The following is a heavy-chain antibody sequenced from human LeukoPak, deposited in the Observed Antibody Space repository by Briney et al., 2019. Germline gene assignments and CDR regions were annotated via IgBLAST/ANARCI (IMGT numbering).Heavy chain of an antibody. CDR2: IYYSGST. CDR3: ARDRAGSYGAFDI. J-gene: IGHJ3*02. CDR1: GGSISSYY. Sequence: PSETLSLTCTASGGSISSYYWSWIRQPPGKGLEWIGYIYYSGSTNYNLSLKSRVTISVDTSKNQFSLKLSSVTAADTAMYYCARDRAGSYGAFDIWGQGTMVTVSS. D-gene: IGHD1-26*01. V-gene: IGHV4-59*01.